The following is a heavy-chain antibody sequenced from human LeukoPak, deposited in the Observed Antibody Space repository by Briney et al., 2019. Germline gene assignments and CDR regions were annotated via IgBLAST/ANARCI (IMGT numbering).Heavy chain of an antibody. CDR1: GFTFSNAW. D-gene: IGHD1-14*01. CDR2: IKSKTDGGTT. Sequence: PGGSLRLSCAASGFTFSNAWMSWVRQAPGKGLEWVGRIKSKTDGGTTDYAAPVKGRFTISRDDSKNTLYPQMNSLKTEDTAVYYCTTDPPEPLDAFDIWGQGTMVTVSS. J-gene: IGHJ3*02. CDR3: TTDPPEPLDAFDI. V-gene: IGHV3-15*01.